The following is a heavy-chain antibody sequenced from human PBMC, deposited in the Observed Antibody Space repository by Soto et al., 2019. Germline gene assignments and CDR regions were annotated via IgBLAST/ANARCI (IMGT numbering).Heavy chain of an antibody. D-gene: IGHD3-3*01. CDR1: GFIFSDSA. CDR3: TRGIDVWSGYPRYSLDY. J-gene: IGHJ4*02. Sequence: EVQLVESGGGLVQPGGSLKLSCAASGFIFSDSALHWVRQASGKGLEWVGRIRRKANNYATTYAASVEGRFAISRDDSKKTAYLQSNSLKTEDKAIYYCTRGIDVWSGYPRYSLDYWGQGTLVTVSS. V-gene: IGHV3-73*02. CDR2: IRRKANNYAT.